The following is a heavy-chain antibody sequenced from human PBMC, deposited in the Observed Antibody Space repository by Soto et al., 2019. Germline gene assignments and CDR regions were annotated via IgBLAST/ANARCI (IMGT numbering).Heavy chain of an antibody. D-gene: IGHD6-13*01. CDR2: ISAYNGNT. CDR1: GYTFTSYG. Sequence: ASVKVSCKASGYTFTSYGISWVRQAPGQGLEWMGWISAYNGNTNYAQKLQGRVTMTTDTSTSTAYMELRSLRSDDTAVYYCARAEIIAAAGDFDYWGQGTQVTVSS. J-gene: IGHJ4*02. CDR3: ARAEIIAAAGDFDY. V-gene: IGHV1-18*01.